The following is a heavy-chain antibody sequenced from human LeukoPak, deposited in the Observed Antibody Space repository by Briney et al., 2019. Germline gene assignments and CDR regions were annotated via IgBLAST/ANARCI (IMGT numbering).Heavy chain of an antibody. CDR1: GFSLDNFE. CDR2: ISSSSSYI. V-gene: IGHV3-21*01. CDR3: ARGSVGYYDSSGYLAY. Sequence: GGSLRLSCAASGFSLDNFEMNWVRQAPGKGLEWVSSISSSSSYIYYADSVKGRFTISRDNAKNSLYLQMNSLRAEDTAVYYCARGSVGYYDSSGYLAYWGQGTLVTVSS. J-gene: IGHJ4*02. D-gene: IGHD3-22*01.